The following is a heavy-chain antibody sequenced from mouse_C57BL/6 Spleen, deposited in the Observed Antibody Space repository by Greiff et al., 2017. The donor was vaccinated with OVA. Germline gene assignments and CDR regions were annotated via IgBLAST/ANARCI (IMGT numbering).Heavy chain of an antibody. V-gene: IGHV1-50*01. J-gene: IGHJ4*01. CDR1: GYTFTSYW. CDR3: ASIYYYGSSYAMDY. Sequence: VQLQQPGAELVKPGASVKLSCKASGYTFTSYWMQWVKQRPGQGLEWIGEIDPSDSYTNYNQKFKGKATLTVDTSSSTAYMQLSSLTSEDSAVYYCASIYYYGSSYAMDYWGQGTSVTVSS. D-gene: IGHD1-1*01. CDR2: IDPSDSYT.